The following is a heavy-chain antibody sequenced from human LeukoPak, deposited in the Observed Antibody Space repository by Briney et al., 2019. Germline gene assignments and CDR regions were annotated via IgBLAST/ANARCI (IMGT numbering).Heavy chain of an antibody. J-gene: IGHJ3*02. D-gene: IGHD1-14*01. V-gene: IGHV3-21*01. CDR1: GFTFSSYA. CDR3: ARTHRDAFDI. Sequence: GRSLRLSCAASGFTFSSYAMHWVRQAPGKGLEWVSSISSSSSYIYYADSVKGRFTISRDNAKNSLYLQMNSLRAEDTAVYYCARTHRDAFDIWGQGTMVTVSS. CDR2: ISSSSSYI.